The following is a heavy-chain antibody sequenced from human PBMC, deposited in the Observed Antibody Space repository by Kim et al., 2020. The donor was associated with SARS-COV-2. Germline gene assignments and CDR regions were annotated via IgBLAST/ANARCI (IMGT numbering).Heavy chain of an antibody. V-gene: IGHV3-9*01. D-gene: IGHD3-3*01. CDR3: AKDMGVVTIDAFDI. Sequence: ADSVKGRFTISRDDDKNSLYQQMNSLRAEDTALYYCAKDMGVVTIDAFDIWGQGTMVTVSS. J-gene: IGHJ3*02.